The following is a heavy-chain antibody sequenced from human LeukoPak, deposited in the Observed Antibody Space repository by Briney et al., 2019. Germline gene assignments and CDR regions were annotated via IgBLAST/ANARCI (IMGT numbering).Heavy chain of an antibody. CDR3: ARYRGSGIYWYFDL. J-gene: IGHJ2*01. D-gene: IGHD2-15*01. CDR1: GGSMSNHY. Sequence: DPSETLSLTCTVSGGSMSNHYWNWIRQPPGGGLEWIGYVYSRGSTNYNPSLKSRLTISVDTSKNQFSLKLSSVTAADTAVYYCARYRGSGIYWYFDLWGRGTLVTVSS. CDR2: VYSRGST. V-gene: IGHV4-59*08.